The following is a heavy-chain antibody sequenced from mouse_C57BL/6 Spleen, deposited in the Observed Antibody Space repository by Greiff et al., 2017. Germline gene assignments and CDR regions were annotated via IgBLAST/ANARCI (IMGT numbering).Heavy chain of an antibody. J-gene: IGHJ2*01. CDR1: CYTFTEYT. CDR3: ARHEGDGITTVVFDY. V-gene: IGHV1-62-2*01. CDR2: FYPGSGSI. Sequence: VKLQQSGAELVKPGASVKLSCKASCYTFTEYTIHWVKQRSGQGLEWIGWFYPGSGSIKYNEKFKDKATLTADKSSSTVYMELSRLTSEDSAVYFCARHEGDGITTVVFDYWGQGTTLTVSS. D-gene: IGHD1-1*01.